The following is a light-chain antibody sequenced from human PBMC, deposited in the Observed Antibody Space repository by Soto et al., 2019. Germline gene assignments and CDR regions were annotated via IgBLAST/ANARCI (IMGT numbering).Light chain of an antibody. J-gene: IGLJ3*02. V-gene: IGLV2-14*01. CDR3: TSYTPSSRL. Sequence: QSALTQPASVSGSPGQTITISCTGSTSDIGAYKFVSWYQQHPGKAPGLIIYEVSVRPSGISNRFSGSKSGNTASLSISGLQDDDEAHYYCTSYTPSSRLFGGGTKVTVL. CDR1: TSDIGAYKF. CDR2: EVS.